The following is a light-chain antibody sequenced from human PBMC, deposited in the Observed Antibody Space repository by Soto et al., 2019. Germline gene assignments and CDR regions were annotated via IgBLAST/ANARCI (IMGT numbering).Light chain of an antibody. CDR2: DVS. CDR1: SSDVGRYNY. Sequence: QSALAQPASVSGSPGQSITISCTETSSDVGRYNYVSWFQQHPGKAPKLLIYDVSNWPSGVSDRFSGSKSGNTASLTISGLQAEDEADYYCSSFTTISTFVFGTGTKVTVL. CDR3: SSFTTISTFV. J-gene: IGLJ1*01. V-gene: IGLV2-14*01.